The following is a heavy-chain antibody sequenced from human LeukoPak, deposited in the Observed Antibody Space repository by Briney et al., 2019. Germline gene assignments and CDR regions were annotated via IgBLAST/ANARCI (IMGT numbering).Heavy chain of an antibody. V-gene: IGHV3-7*01. D-gene: IGHD6-13*01. CDR1: GFTFSSYA. CDR2: IKQDGSEK. J-gene: IGHJ5*02. CDR3: ARALRIAAAGAGWFDP. Sequence: GGSLRLSCAASGFTFSSYAMSWVRQAPGKGLEWVANIKQDGSEKYYVDSVKGRFTISRDNAKNSLYLQMNSLRAEDTAVYYCARALRIAAAGAGWFDPWGQGTLVTVSS.